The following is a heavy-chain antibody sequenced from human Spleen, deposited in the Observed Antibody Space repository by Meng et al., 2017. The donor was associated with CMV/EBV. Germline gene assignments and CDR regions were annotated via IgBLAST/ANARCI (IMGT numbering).Heavy chain of an antibody. CDR3: ARGRGFDP. Sequence: ESLKISCAASGFTFSNYAMSWVRQPPGKGLEWIGSIYYSGSTYYNPSLKSRVTISVDTSKNQFSLKLSSVTAADTAVYYCARGRGFDPWGQGTLVTVSS. CDR2: IYYSGST. J-gene: IGHJ5*02. V-gene: IGHV4-39*01. CDR1: GFTFSNYA.